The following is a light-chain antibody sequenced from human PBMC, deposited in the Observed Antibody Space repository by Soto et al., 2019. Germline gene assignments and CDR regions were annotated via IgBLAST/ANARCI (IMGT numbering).Light chain of an antibody. V-gene: IGKV3-20*01. Sequence: EIVLTQSPGTLSLSPGDRATLSCRASQSVYNNYLAWYQQKPGQAPRLLIYDASARFTGIPDRFSGSGSGTEFTLTISRLEPEDIAVYYCQRYGTSFSFGGGTKVEIK. CDR2: DAS. CDR1: QSVYNNY. CDR3: QRYGTSFS. J-gene: IGKJ4*01.